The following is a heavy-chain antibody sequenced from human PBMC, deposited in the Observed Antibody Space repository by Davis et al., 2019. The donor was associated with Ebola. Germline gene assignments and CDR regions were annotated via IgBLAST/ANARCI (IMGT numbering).Heavy chain of an antibody. Sequence: AASVKVSCKASGGTFSSYAISWVRQAPGQGLEWMGIINPSGGSTSYAQKFQGRVTMTRDTSTSTVYMELSSLRSDDTAVYYCARDHPVTFGGVIVWGQGTLVTVSS. CDR2: INPSGGST. CDR1: GGTFSSYA. CDR3: ARDHPVTFGGVIV. V-gene: IGHV1-46*01. J-gene: IGHJ4*02. D-gene: IGHD3-16*02.